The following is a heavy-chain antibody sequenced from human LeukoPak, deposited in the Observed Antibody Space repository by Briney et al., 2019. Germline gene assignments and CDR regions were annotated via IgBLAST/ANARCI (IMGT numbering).Heavy chain of an antibody. Sequence: GGSLRLSCAASRFTFSIYCMHWVRQAPGRGLEWVAFIRYDGSNKYYADSVKGRFTISRDNSKNTLYLQMNSLRAEDTAVYYCAKNFVVVVPAAIGDWGQGTLVTVSS. J-gene: IGHJ4*02. CDR3: AKNFVVVVPAAIGD. D-gene: IGHD2-2*02. CDR1: RFTFSIYC. CDR2: IRYDGSNK. V-gene: IGHV3-30*02.